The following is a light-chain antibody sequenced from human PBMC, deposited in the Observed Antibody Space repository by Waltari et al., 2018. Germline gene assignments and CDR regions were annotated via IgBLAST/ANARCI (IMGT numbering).Light chain of an antibody. Sequence: DIQMTQSPSPLSTSVGDRVTITCRASQGISNSLAWYQQKPGKIPKLLIYTASTLQSGVPSRFSGSGSGTDFTLTISSLQPEDVATYYCQQYNSAPITFGPGTRLEIE. CDR2: TAS. J-gene: IGKJ5*01. CDR3: QQYNSAPIT. CDR1: QGISNS. V-gene: IGKV1-27*01.